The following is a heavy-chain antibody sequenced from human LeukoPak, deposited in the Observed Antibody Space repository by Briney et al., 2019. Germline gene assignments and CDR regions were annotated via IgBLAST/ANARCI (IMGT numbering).Heavy chain of an antibody. CDR2: IYYSGST. Sequence: SETLSLTCTVSGVSISSYYWSWIRQPPGKGLEWIGYIYYSGSTNYNPSLKSRVTISADTSKNQFSLKLSSVTAADTAVYYCAGYFAWLSGFDYWGQGTLVTVSS. J-gene: IGHJ4*02. CDR3: AGYFAWLSGFDY. D-gene: IGHD3-9*01. CDR1: GVSISSYY. V-gene: IGHV4-59*01.